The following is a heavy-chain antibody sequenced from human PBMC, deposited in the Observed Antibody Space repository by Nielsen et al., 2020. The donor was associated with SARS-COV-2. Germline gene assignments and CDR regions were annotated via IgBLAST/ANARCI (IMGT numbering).Heavy chain of an antibody. CDR1: GGTFSSYA. J-gene: IGHJ6*02. CDR2: IIPIFGTA. V-gene: IGHV1-69*13. D-gene: IGHD5-18*01. CDR3: ARGKLTATVFNYYYGMDV. Sequence: SVKVSCKASGGTFSSYAISWVRQAPGQGLEWKGGIIPIFGTANYAQKFQGRVTITADESTSTAYMELSSLRSEDTAVYYCARGKLTATVFNYYYGMDVWGQGTTVTVSS.